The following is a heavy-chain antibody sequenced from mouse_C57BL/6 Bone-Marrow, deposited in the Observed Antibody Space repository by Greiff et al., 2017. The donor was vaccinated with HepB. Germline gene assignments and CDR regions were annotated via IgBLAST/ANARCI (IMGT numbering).Heavy chain of an antibody. J-gene: IGHJ2*01. Sequence: VQLQQSGAELVRPGTSVKVSCKASGYAFTNYLIEWVKQRPGQGLEWIGVINPGSGGTNYNEKFKGKATLTADKSSSTAYMQLRSLTSEDSAVYFCASPALDYWGQGTTLTVSS. CDR2: INPGSGGT. CDR1: GYAFTNYL. CDR3: ASPALDY. V-gene: IGHV1-54*01.